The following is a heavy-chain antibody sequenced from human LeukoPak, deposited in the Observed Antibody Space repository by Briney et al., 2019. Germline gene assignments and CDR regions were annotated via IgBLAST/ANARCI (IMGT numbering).Heavy chain of an antibody. D-gene: IGHD1-26*01. CDR3: AKAVGWRRVFDY. CDR2: VTGSGGST. V-gene: IGHV3-23*01. J-gene: IGHJ4*02. CDR1: GFTFSNDA. Sequence: PGGSLRLSCAASGFTFSNDAMSWVRQAPGKGLEWVSGVTGSGGSTNYADSVKGRFTISRDNSINTLYLQMNSLRAEDTALYYCAKAVGWRRVFDYWGQGTLDTVSS.